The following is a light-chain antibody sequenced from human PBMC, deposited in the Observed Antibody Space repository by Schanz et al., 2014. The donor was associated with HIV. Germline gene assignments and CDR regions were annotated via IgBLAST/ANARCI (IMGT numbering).Light chain of an antibody. CDR1: QTVSNN. J-gene: IGKJ2*01. CDR2: GAS. Sequence: EIVMTQSPGTLSVSPGERATLSCRASQTVSNNLAWYQQKPGQAPRLLIYGASTRATGVPDRYSGSGSGTDFTLTISRLEPEDFAVYYCQHYDNSFRVTFGQGTKLEIK. CDR3: QHYDNSFRVT. V-gene: IGKV3D-15*01.